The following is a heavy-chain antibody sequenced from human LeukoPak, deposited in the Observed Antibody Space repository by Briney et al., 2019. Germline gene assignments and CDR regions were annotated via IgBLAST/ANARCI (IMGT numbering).Heavy chain of an antibody. CDR2: ILSDGSKE. CDR1: GFTFSSYG. J-gene: IGHJ4*02. V-gene: IGHV3-33*08. CDR3: VREYDGPDNGFDS. Sequence: PGGSLRLSCAASGFTFSSYGMHWVRQAPGKGLEWVAAILSDGSKEFYTDSVKGRFTISRDNSKNTLYLQMNSLRAEDTAVYYCVREYDGPDNGFDSWGQGTLVTVPS. D-gene: IGHD3-16*01.